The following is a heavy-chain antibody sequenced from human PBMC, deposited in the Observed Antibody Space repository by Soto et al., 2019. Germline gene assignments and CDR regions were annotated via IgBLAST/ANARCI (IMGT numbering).Heavy chain of an antibody. Sequence: GASVKVSCKASGYTFTSYYMHWVRQAPGQGLEWMGIINPSGGSTSYAQKFQGRVTMTRDTSTSTVYMELSSLRSGDTAVYYCARDPRPYYYDSSGRNWFDPWGQGTLVTVSS. D-gene: IGHD3-22*01. V-gene: IGHV1-46*01. J-gene: IGHJ5*02. CDR2: INPSGGST. CDR3: ARDPRPYYYDSSGRNWFDP. CDR1: GYTFTSYY.